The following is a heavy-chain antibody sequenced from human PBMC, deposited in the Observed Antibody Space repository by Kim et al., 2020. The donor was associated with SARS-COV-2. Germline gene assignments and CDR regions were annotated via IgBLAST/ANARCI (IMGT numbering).Heavy chain of an antibody. V-gene: IGHV3-72*01. Sequence: GGSLRLSCAASGFTFSDHIMDWVRQAPGKGLEWVGRIRKKVNSYTTEYAASVRGRFTISRDDSKNFLYLQMNSLKTEDTTFSYCTRNVGGNVGFDPWGQG. CDR1: GFTFSDHI. D-gene: IGHD3-16*01. CDR3: TRNVGGNVGFDP. CDR2: IRKKVNSYTT. J-gene: IGHJ5*02.